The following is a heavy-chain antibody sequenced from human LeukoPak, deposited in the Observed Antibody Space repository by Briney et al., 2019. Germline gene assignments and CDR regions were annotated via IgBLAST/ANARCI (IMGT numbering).Heavy chain of an antibody. J-gene: IGHJ3*02. D-gene: IGHD3-10*01. Sequence: ASVKVSCKXSGYTFTGNYMHWVRQAPGQGLEWMGRINPNSGGTNYAQKFQGRVTMTRDTSISTAYMELSRLRSDDTAVYYCARDLVLLYAGALDAFDIWGQGTMVTVSS. CDR1: GYTFTGNY. CDR3: ARDLVLLYAGALDAFDI. CDR2: INPNSGGT. V-gene: IGHV1-2*06.